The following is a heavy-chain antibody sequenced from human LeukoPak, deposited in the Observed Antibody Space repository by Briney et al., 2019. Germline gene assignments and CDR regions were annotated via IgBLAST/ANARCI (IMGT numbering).Heavy chain of an antibody. J-gene: IGHJ5*02. CDR1: GGSISSHY. D-gene: IGHD6-6*01. CDR2: IYYSGST. V-gene: IGHV4-59*11. Sequence: SETLSLTCTVSGGSISSHYWSWIRQPPGKGLEWIGDIYYSGSTNYNPSLKSRVTISVDTSKNQFSLKLSSVTAADTAVYYCARSGPDSSSFGSSTSFDPWGQGTLVTVSS. CDR3: ARSGPDSSSFGSSTSFDP.